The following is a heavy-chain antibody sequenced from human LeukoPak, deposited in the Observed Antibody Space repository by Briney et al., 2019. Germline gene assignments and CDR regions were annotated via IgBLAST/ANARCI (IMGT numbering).Heavy chain of an antibody. J-gene: IGHJ6*03. CDR2: IGTASDT. D-gene: IGHD1-1*01. CDR1: GFTFSSFD. Sequence: GGSLRLSCAASGFTFSSFDMHWVRQPTGQGLEWVSTIGTASDTYYPGSVEGRFTLSRDNAKNSLYLQMNSLTAGDMAAYYCARGPPRGKYYYMDVWGKGTTVTVSS. V-gene: IGHV3-13*01. CDR3: ARGPPRGKYYYMDV.